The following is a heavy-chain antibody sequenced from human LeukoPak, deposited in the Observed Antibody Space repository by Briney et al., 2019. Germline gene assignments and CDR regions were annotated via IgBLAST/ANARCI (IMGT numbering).Heavy chain of an antibody. Sequence: SETLPLTCAVSGASITSFHWTWFRQPAGRGLEWIGLIYTSGSTLYNPSLQSRVAMPVDVTKNQLSLKLNYVTAADAATYYCARKDGDYWGQGTLVTVSS. CDR1: GASITSFH. J-gene: IGHJ4*02. CDR2: IYTSGST. CDR3: ARKDGDY. V-gene: IGHV4-4*07. D-gene: IGHD6-6*01.